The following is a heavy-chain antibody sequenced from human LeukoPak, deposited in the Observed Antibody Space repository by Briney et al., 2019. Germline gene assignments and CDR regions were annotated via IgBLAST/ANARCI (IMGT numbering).Heavy chain of an antibody. CDR3: ARVFLGYCSSTSCYPSDY. CDR2: INTNTGNP. CDR1: GYTFTSYA. D-gene: IGHD2-2*01. V-gene: IGHV7-4-1*02. Sequence: ASVTVSCTASGYTFTSYAMNWVRQAPGQGLEWMGWINTNTGNPTYAQGFTGRFVFSLDTSVSTAYLQISSLKAEDTAVYYCARVFLGYCSSTSCYPSDYWGQGTLVTVSS. J-gene: IGHJ4*02.